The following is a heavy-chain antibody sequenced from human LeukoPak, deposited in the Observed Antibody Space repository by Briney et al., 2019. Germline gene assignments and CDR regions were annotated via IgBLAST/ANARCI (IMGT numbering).Heavy chain of an antibody. D-gene: IGHD3-10*01. CDR3: TTDVYYYGSGSYGGWAPRVSGMDV. J-gene: IGHJ6*02. V-gene: IGHV3-15*01. CDR2: IKSKSDGGTT. Sequence: GGSLRLSCAASGFTFTNAWMSWVRQAPGKGLEWVGRIKSKSDGGTTDYAAPVNGRFTISRDDSKDTVDLQMNSLKTEDTAVYYCTTDVYYYGSGSYGGWAPRVSGMDVWGQGTTVTVSS. CDR1: GFTFTNAW.